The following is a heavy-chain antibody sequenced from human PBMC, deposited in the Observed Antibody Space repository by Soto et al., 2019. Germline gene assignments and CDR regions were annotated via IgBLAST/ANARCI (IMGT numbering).Heavy chain of an antibody. V-gene: IGHV3-30*18. CDR1: GFSFNTYV. D-gene: IGHD2-21*01. Sequence: PGGSLRLSCTDSGFSFNTYVMDWVRQAPGKGLEWVARILYDGSKEYYADPVKGRFTISRDNSKNTLYLQMDRLRVEDTAVYFCAKGLALMADHWGQRTPVTVSS. CDR2: ILYDGSKE. CDR3: AKGLALMADH. J-gene: IGHJ4*02.